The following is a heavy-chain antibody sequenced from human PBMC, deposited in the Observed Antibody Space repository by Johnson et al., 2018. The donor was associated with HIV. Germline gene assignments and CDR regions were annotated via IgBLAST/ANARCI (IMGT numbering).Heavy chain of an antibody. CDR3: ARVGVSGYDLAAFDI. CDR1: GFTFSTYA. V-gene: IGHV3-30*19. D-gene: IGHD5-12*01. J-gene: IGHJ3*02. CDR2: LSYDGINK. Sequence: QVQLVESGGGVVQPGGSLRLSCAASGFTFSTYAIHWVRQAPGKGLEWLALLSYDGINKYYADSVKGRFSISRDNSRNTLYLQMSSLRPEDTAVYFCARVGVSGYDLAAFDIWGQGTMVTVSA.